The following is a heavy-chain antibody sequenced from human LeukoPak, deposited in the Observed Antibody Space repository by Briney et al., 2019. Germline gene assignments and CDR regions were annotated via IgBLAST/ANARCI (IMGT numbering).Heavy chain of an antibody. V-gene: IGHV1-69*06. J-gene: IGHJ6*02. CDR1: GYTFTSYG. CDR2: INPMFGTR. CDR3: ARGVIGSDSVLVTTGYYGLDV. Sequence: GASVKVSCKASGYTFTSYGISWVRQAPGQGLEWMGGINPMFGTRNSAQNFQGRITITADKSTTTVYMEVSSLRFEDTAVYYCARGVIGSDSVLVTTGYYGLDVWGQGTTVTVSS. D-gene: IGHD3-10*01.